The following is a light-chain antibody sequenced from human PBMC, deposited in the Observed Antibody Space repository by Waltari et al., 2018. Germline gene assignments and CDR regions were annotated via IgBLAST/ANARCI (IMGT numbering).Light chain of an antibody. CDR3: GSYAGIGTLT. V-gene: IGLV2-23*01. Sequence: QSALTQPASVSGSPGQSITISCTGTSSDIGGYNLVSWYQHHPGKAPKLIIYEGNKRPSWVSYRLSTSKSSNTASLTISGLHTEDEADYYCGSYAGIGTLTFAGGTRVTVL. J-gene: IGLJ3*02. CDR1: SSDIGGYNL. CDR2: EGN.